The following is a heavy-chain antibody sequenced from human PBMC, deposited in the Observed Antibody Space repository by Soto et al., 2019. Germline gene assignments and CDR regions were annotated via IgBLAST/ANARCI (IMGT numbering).Heavy chain of an antibody. V-gene: IGHV3-30*03. D-gene: IGHD2-8*01. CDR1: GFTFSSYG. CDR3: ASPPERYCTNGVCYHVDY. Sequence: PGGSLRLSCAASGFTFSSYGMHWVRQAPGKGLEWVAVISYDGSNKYYADSVKGRFTISRDNSKNTLYLQMNSLRAEDTAVYYCASPPERYCTNGVCYHVDYWGQGTLVTVSS. J-gene: IGHJ4*02. CDR2: ISYDGSNK.